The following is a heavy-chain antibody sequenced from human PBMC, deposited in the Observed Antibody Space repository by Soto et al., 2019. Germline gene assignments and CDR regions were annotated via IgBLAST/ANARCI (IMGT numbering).Heavy chain of an antibody. Sequence: GGSLRLSCAASGFTFSSYAMSWVRQAPGKGLEWVSAISGSGGSTYYADSVKGRFTISRDNSKNTLYLQMNSLRAEDTAVYYCSIPDRSASYLAFDIWGQGTMVTVSS. V-gene: IGHV3-23*01. CDR1: GFTFSSYA. J-gene: IGHJ3*02. CDR2: ISGSGGST. D-gene: IGHD3-22*01. CDR3: SIPDRSASYLAFDI.